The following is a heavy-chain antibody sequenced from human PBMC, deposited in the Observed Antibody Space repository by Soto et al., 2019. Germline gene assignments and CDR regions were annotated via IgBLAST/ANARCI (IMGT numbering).Heavy chain of an antibody. Sequence: GGSLRLSCSVSGFTFSNYAMHWVRQAPGKGLEYVSGITSDGDSTWHADSVKDRYTISRDNSKNTLFLQMSSLRVEDTAIYFCVKGNQLLRYYFEFWGPGTLVTVSS. CDR2: ITSDGDST. CDR1: GFTFSNYA. CDR3: VKGNQLLRYYFEF. V-gene: IGHV3-64D*06. J-gene: IGHJ4*01. D-gene: IGHD2-15*01.